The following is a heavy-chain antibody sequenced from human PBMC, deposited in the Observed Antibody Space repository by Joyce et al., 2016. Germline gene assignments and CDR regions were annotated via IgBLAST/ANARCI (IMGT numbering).Heavy chain of an antibody. V-gene: IGHV3-49*03. D-gene: IGHD6-6*01. CDR1: TFGDYL. J-gene: IGHJ6*03. Sequence: TFGDYLMSWYRQAPGKGLEWVGYIRSKGYGGTAEYAASVKGRFTISRDDSKNIAYLQMNSLKTEDTAVYYCASDEPAFLSNYDMDVWGKGTTVTVFS. CDR3: ASDEPAFLSNYDMDV. CDR2: IRSKGYGGTA.